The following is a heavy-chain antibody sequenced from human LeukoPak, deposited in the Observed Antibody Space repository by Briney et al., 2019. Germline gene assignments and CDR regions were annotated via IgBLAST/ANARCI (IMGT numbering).Heavy chain of an antibody. Sequence: SETLSLTCTVSGGSISSSNYYWGWIRQPPGKGLEWIGSLYYSGSTYYNPSLKSRVTILADTSKNQFSLNLSSVTAADTAVYYCARLVDSAELVTMVRVDVMDVWGKGTTVTISS. J-gene: IGHJ6*03. D-gene: IGHD3-10*01. CDR1: GGSISSSNYY. CDR3: ARLVDSAELVTMVRVDVMDV. CDR2: LYYSGST. V-gene: IGHV4-39*07.